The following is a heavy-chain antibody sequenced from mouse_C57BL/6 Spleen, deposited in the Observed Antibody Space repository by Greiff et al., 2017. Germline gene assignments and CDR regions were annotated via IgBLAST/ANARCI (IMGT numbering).Heavy chain of an antibody. V-gene: IGHV1-69*01. CDR1: GYTFTGYW. CDR3: ARGGAGAHFDY. D-gene: IGHD4-1*01. CDR2: IDPSDSYT. J-gene: IGHJ2*01. Sequence: VLLQQSGAELVMPGASVKLSCKASGYTFTGYWIHWVKQRPGQGLEWIGEIDPSDSYTNYNQKFKGKATLTVEKSSSTAYMQLSSLTSEDSAVYFCARGGAGAHFDYWGQGTTLTVSS.